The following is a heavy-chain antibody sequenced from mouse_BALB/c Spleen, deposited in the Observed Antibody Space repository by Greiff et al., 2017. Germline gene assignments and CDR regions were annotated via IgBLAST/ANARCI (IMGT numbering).Heavy chain of an antibody. CDR1: GFSLTSYD. CDR2: IWTGGGT. J-gene: IGHJ3*01. D-gene: IGHD1-1*01. V-gene: IGHV2-9-2*01. Sequence: VKLMESGPGLVAPSQSLSITCTVSGFSLTSYDISWIRQPPGKGLEWLGVIWTGGGTNYNSAFMSRLSISKDNSKSQVFLKMNSLQTDDTAIYYCVRDNYGSRKGFAYWGQGTLVTVSA. CDR3: VRDNYGSRKGFAY.